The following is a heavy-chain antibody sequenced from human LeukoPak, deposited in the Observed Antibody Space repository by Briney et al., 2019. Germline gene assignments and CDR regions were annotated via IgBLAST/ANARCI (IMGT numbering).Heavy chain of an antibody. D-gene: IGHD7-27*01. CDR3: VGTLRYPRPTDAFYI. V-gene: IGHV3-53*04. Sequence: GGSLRLSCAASGFTVSSNYMSWVRQAPGKGLEWVSVIYSVGSTYYADSVKGRFTISSHNSNNTLYLQMNSLRAEDTVVYYCVGTLRYPRPTDAFYIWGQGTMVNVSS. CDR1: GFTVSSNY. CDR2: IYSVGST. J-gene: IGHJ3*02.